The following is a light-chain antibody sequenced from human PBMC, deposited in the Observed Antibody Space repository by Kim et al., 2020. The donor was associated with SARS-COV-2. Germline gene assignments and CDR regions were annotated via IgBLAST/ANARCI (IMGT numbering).Light chain of an antibody. V-gene: IGKV1-27*01. CDR2: AAS. CDR3: QKYDTAPWT. Sequence: ASVGDGVTITCRASQGISNYFAWYQQKPGEAPKLLIYAASTLQFGVSTRFSGSGSGTEFTLTISDLQPEDVATYYCQKYDTAPWTFGHGTKVDIK. CDR1: QGISNY. J-gene: IGKJ1*01.